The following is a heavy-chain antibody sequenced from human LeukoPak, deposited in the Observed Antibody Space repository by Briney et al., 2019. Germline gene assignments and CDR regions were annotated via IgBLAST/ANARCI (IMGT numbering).Heavy chain of an antibody. CDR3: ARELLEAAAGTPFDS. J-gene: IGHJ4*02. Sequence: SETLSLTCAVYGGSFSSYYWGWIRQPPGKGLEWIGSMYYIGSTYYNPSLKSRVTISVDTSKNQFSLKLSSVTAADTAVYYCARELLEAAAGTPFDSCTQGTLVTVSS. V-gene: IGHV4-39*02. D-gene: IGHD6-13*01. CDR1: GGSFSSYY. CDR2: MYYIGST.